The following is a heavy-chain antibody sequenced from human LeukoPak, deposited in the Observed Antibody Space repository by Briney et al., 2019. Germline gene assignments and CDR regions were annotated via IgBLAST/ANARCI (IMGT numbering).Heavy chain of an antibody. CDR1: GGSFSGYY. Sequence: KTSETLSLTCAVYGGSFSGYYWSWIRQPPGKGLEWIGEINNRGSTNYNPSLKSRVTISVDTSKNQFSLKLSSVTAADTAVYYCARGPRYGDYFDYWGQGTLVTVSS. J-gene: IGHJ4*02. CDR2: INNRGST. CDR3: ARGPRYGDYFDY. D-gene: IGHD4-17*01. V-gene: IGHV4-34*01.